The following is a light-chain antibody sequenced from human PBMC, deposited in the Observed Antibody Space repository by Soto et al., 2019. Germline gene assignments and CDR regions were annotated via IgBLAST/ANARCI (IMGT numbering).Light chain of an antibody. V-gene: IGLV2-23*01. CDR2: EGS. Sequence: QSALTQPASVSGSPGQSITISCTGTSSDVGSYNLVSWYQQHPGKAPKLMIYEGSKRPSGVSNRFSGSKSGITASLTISGLQAEDDADYYCCSYAGSSTGVFGGGTKLTVL. CDR1: SSDVGSYNL. J-gene: IGLJ3*02. CDR3: CSYAGSSTGV.